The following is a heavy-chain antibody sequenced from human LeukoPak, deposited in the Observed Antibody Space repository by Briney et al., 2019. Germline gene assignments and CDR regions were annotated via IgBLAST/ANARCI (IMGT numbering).Heavy chain of an antibody. J-gene: IGHJ4*02. CDR3: ARERGIAVSNRRESYFEY. Sequence: PGGSLRLSCAASGFTFSNYNMNWVRQAPGKGLEWVSSISSSSGYIYYADSMKGRFTIPRDNAKNSLYLQMNSLRSEDTAVYYCARERGIAVSNRRESYFEYWGQGTLVTVSS. V-gene: IGHV3-21*04. CDR2: ISSSSGYI. D-gene: IGHD6-19*01. CDR1: GFTFSNYN.